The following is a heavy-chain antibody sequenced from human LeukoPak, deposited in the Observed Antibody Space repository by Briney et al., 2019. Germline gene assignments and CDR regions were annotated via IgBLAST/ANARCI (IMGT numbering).Heavy chain of an antibody. CDR2: IYYIRST. D-gene: IGHD3-9*01. CDR1: GGSISSSSYY. CDR3: ATAIKSYDILTGYYFDY. J-gene: IGHJ4*02. Sequence: SETLSLTCTVSGGSISSSSYYWGWIRQPPGKGLEWIGSIYYIRSTYYNPSLKSRVTLSVDTSKNPFSPKLSSVTAADTAVYYCATAIKSYDILTGYYFDYWGQGTLVTVSS. V-gene: IGHV4-39*01.